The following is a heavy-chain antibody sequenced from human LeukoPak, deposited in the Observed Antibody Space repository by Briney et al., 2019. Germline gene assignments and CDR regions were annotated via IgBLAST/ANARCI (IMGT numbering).Heavy chain of an antibody. D-gene: IGHD6-13*01. J-gene: IGHJ4*02. Sequence: SETLSLTCTVSGGSISSNYWSWIRQPAGKALEWIGNMYYRGSTYYNPSLNSRVSMSLDTSKNQFSLKLSSVTAADTAVYYCANFIAAAGPDYWGQGTLVTVSS. V-gene: IGHV4-59*04. CDR2: MYYRGST. CDR1: GGSISSNY. CDR3: ANFIAAAGPDY.